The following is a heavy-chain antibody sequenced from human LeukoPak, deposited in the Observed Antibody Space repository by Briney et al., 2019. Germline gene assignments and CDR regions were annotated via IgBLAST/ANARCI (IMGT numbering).Heavy chain of an antibody. CDR3: ARGGITIFGVVSYMDV. J-gene: IGHJ6*03. CDR2: INWNGGST. Sequence: GGSLRLSCAASGFTFSSDAMSWVRQAPGKGLEWVSGINWNGGSTGYADSVKGRFTISRDNAKNSLYLQMNSLRAEDTALYYCARGGITIFGVVSYMDVWGKGTTVTVSS. CDR1: GFTFSSDA. D-gene: IGHD3-3*01. V-gene: IGHV3-20*04.